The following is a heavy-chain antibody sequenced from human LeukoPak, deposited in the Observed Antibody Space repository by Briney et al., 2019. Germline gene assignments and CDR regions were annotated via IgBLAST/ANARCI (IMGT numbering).Heavy chain of an antibody. J-gene: IGHJ4*02. CDR3: ATISYYYGSGSPFDY. CDR2: IRSDGSDK. CDR1: GFTFSSYA. D-gene: IGHD3-10*01. V-gene: IGHV3-30*02. Sequence: AGGSLRLSCTASGFTFSSYAMSWVRQAPGKGLEWVAFIRSDGSDKYYADSVKGRFTISRDNSKNTLYLQMNSLRAEDTAVYYCATISYYYGSGSPFDYWGQGTLVTVSS.